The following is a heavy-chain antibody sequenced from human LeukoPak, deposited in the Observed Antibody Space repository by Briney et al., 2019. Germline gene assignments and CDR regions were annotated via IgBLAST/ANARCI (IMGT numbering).Heavy chain of an antibody. Sequence: GGSLRLSCAASGFTFSSYAMHWVRQAPGKGLEWVAVISYDGSNKYYADSVKGRFTISRDNSKNTLYLQMNSLRAEDTAVYYCARGVDSDYDSSGYFDYWGQGTLVTVSS. D-gene: IGHD3-22*01. CDR2: ISYDGSNK. CDR1: GFTFSSYA. V-gene: IGHV3-30-3*01. CDR3: ARGVDSDYDSSGYFDY. J-gene: IGHJ4*02.